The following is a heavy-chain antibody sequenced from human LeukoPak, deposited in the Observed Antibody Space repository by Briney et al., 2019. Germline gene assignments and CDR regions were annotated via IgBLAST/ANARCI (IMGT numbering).Heavy chain of an antibody. J-gene: IGHJ4*02. V-gene: IGHV3-33*01. CDR1: GFTFSSYG. CDR2: VWYDGSEK. CDR3: ARDRGDPDYYFDQ. D-gene: IGHD7-27*01. Sequence: GGSLRLSCAASGFTFSSYGIHWVRQAPGKGLEWVAVVWYDGSEKYYADSVKGRFTISRDNSKNTLYLQMNSLRAEDTAIYYCARDRGDPDYYFDQWGQGTLVTVST.